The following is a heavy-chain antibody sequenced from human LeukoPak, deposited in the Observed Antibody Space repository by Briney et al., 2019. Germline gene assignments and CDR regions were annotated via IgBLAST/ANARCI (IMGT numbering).Heavy chain of an antibody. J-gene: IGHJ4*02. Sequence: GGSLTLSCAASGFTFSSYAMSWVRQAPGKGLEWVSAISGSGGSTYYADSVKGRFTISRDNSKNTMYLQMNSLRAEDTAVYYCAKGYCSSTSCYLLYWGQGTLVTVSS. CDR2: ISGSGGST. CDR1: GFTFSSYA. D-gene: IGHD2-2*01. CDR3: AKGYCSSTSCYLLY. V-gene: IGHV3-23*01.